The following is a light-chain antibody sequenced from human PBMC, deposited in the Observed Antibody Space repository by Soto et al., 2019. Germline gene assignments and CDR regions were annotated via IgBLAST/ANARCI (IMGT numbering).Light chain of an antibody. Sequence: DMQLTQSPSTLSASVGVRVTITCRASQSISSRLAWYQQKPAKAPKLLLYDGARLESGVPSKFSGSRSGTEFTPTIRSLQPDDFATYYCLQYYTISRIFGQGTKVDIK. V-gene: IGKV1-5*01. CDR1: QSISSR. CDR2: DGA. CDR3: LQYYTISRI. J-gene: IGKJ1*01.